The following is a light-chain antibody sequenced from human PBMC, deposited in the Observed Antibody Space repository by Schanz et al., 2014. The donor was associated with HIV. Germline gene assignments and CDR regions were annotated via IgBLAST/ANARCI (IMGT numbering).Light chain of an antibody. Sequence: QSALTQPASVSGSPGQSITISCTGTSSDVGTYDYVSWYQQHPGKAPKLMIYDVSYRPSGVSNRFSGSKSGNTASLTISGLQADDEADYYCSSYAATSNVLFGGGTKVTVL. V-gene: IGLV2-14*03. CDR3: SSYAATSNVL. CDR2: DVS. J-gene: IGLJ3*02. CDR1: SSDVGTYDY.